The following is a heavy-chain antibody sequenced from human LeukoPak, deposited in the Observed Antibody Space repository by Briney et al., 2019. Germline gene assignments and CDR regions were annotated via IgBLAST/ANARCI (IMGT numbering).Heavy chain of an antibody. J-gene: IGHJ5*02. V-gene: IGHV3-23*01. Sequence: GGSLRLSCAASGFTFSSYAMSWVRQAPGKGLEWDSAISASGGSTHYADSVKGRFTISRDNSKNTLFLQMNSLRAEDTAVYYCAKADGSWTYDPWGQGTLVTVSS. CDR3: AKADGSWTYDP. CDR1: GFTFSSYA. CDR2: ISASGGST. D-gene: IGHD5-24*01.